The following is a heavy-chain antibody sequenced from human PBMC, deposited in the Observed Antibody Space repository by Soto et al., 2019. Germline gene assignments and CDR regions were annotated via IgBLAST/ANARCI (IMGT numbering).Heavy chain of an antibody. J-gene: IGHJ6*02. CDR3: ARDHYDFWSGYWAEDYYYYYGMDV. D-gene: IGHD3-3*01. CDR2: IIAYNGNT. CDR1: GYTFTSYG. V-gene: IGHV1-18*04. Sequence: ASVKVSCKASGYTFTSYGISWVRQAPGQGLKWMGWIIAYNGNTNYAQKLQGRVTMTTDTSTSTAYMELRSLRSDDTAVYYCARDHYDFWSGYWAEDYYYYYGMDVWGQGTTVTVSS.